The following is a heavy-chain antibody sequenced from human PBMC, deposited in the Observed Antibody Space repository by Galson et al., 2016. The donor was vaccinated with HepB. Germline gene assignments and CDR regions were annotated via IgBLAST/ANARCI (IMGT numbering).Heavy chain of an antibody. J-gene: IGHJ4*02. CDR1: GFTFAPIW. V-gene: IGHV3-15*01. CDR3: TADFYISDGSPHDH. D-gene: IGHD2-15*01. Sequence: SLRLSCAASGFTFAPIWMSWVRQAPGKRLEWVGRIKSKTSGETRDYAAPVNGRFTISRDDSRRMVYLQMNRLQTEDTAVYYCTADFYISDGSPHDHWGPGILVTVSA. CDR2: IKSKTSGETR.